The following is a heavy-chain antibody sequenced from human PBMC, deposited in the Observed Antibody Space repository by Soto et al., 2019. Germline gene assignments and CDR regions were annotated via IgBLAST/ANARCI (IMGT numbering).Heavy chain of an antibody. V-gene: IGHV1-3*01. J-gene: IGHJ4*01. CDR1: GYTFTNYA. Sequence: GASVKVSCKASGYTFTNYAIHWVRQAPGQRLEWMGWIDAGNGNTRYSQRFQGRVTFTSDTSATTAYMELSSLRSEDTAVYYCARDCSGANCHDFLPNFDYWGHGTLVTVSS. CDR3: ARDCSGANCHDFLPNFDY. CDR2: IDAGNGNT. D-gene: IGHD2-15*01.